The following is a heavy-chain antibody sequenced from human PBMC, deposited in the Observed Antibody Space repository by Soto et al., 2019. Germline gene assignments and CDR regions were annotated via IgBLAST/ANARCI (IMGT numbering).Heavy chain of an antibody. Sequence: QVQLVQSGGEVKKPGASVKVSCKASGYTFTRYGIRWVRQAPGQGLEWMGWISSYSGNTNYAQKFQGRVTMNEDTATSTAYKELRSLKADDTAVYYCAGEGCCSSGSYALYSHHYFRMDVWGQGTTVTVSS. CDR3: AGEGCCSSGSYALYSHHYFRMDV. D-gene: IGHD2-15*01. CDR2: ISSYSGNT. CDR1: GYTFTRYG. J-gene: IGHJ6*02. V-gene: IGHV1-18*01.